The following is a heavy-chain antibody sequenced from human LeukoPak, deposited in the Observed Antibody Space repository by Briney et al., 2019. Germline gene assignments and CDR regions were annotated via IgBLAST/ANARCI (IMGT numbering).Heavy chain of an antibody. V-gene: IGHV3-23*01. CDR2: ISGSGGST. J-gene: IGHJ6*04. D-gene: IGHD3-10*02. Sequence: GGSLRLSCAASGFTFSGDAMSWGRQAPGKGLEWFSAISGSGGSTYYADSVKGRFTISRDNAKNSLYLQMNSLRAEDTAVYYCAELGITMIGGVWGKGTTVTISS. CDR3: AELGITMIGGV. CDR1: GFTFSGDA.